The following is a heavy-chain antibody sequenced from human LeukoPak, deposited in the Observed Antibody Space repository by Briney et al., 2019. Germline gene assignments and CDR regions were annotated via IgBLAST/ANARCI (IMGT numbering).Heavy chain of an antibody. Sequence: PGGSLRLPCAASGFTFSSSWMSWVRQAPGKGLEWVAHIKQDGSDKYYVDSVKGRFTISRDNAKNSLYLQLNSLRVEDTAMYYCARHSSGSYYTYWGQGTLVTVSS. CDR2: IKQDGSDK. V-gene: IGHV3-7*01. D-gene: IGHD3-10*01. CDR1: GFTFSSSW. J-gene: IGHJ4*02. CDR3: ARHSSGSYYTY.